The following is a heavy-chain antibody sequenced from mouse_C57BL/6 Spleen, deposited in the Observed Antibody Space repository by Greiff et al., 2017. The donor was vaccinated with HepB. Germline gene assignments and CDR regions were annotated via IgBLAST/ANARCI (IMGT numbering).Heavy chain of an antibody. J-gene: IGHJ4*01. V-gene: IGHV7-1*01. CDR2: SRNKANDYTT. CDR3: ARFTRGGSMDY. CDR1: GFTFSDFY. Sequence: EVKLVESGGGLVQSGRSLRLSCATSGFTFSDFYMEWVRQAPGKGLEWIAASRNKANDYTTEYSASVKGRFIVSRDTSQSILYLQMSALRAEDTAIYYCARFTRGGSMDYWGQGTSVTVSS.